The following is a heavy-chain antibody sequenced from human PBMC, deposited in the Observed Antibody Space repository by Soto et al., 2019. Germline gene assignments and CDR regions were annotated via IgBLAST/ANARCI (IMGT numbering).Heavy chain of an antibody. D-gene: IGHD1-26*01. J-gene: IGHJ5*02. CDR1: GGSISDDTYY. V-gene: IGHV4-39*01. Sequence: QLQLQESGPGLVKPSETLSLSCTVSGGSISDDTYYWGWIRQPPGKGLEWIGSMYYSGTSSYNPSLKSPVTTSADTSKMQLSIRRRSVTPADATVYYSARLHSLRPTCVTVDPWGSGTVVIASS. CDR3: ARLHSLRPTCVTVDP. CDR2: MYYSGTS.